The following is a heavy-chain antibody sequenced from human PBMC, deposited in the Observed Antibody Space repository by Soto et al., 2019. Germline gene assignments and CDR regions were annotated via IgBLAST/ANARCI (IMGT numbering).Heavy chain of an antibody. CDR3: VKGNTVLDG. CDR1: GFTFSTFG. V-gene: IGHV3-23*01. CDR2: IGTSGRTT. J-gene: IGHJ4*02. Sequence: EVQLLESGGGLVQPGGSLRLSCAASGFTFSTFGMTWVRQAPGKGLEWASSIGTSGRTTLYADSVKGRFTISRDISENTLFLQMDSLRGEDTAVYYCVKGNTVLDGWGPGTLVTVSS. D-gene: IGHD2-15*01.